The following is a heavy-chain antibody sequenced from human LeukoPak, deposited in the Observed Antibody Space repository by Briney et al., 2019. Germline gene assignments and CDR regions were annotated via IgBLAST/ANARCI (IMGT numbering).Heavy chain of an antibody. CDR3: ARVSMGHDAFDI. V-gene: IGHV1-18*01. J-gene: IGHJ3*02. Sequence: GWISAYNSNTNYAQRLQGRVTMTTDTSTSTAYMELRSLRSDDTAVYYCARVSMGHDAFDIWGQGTMVTVSS. D-gene: IGHD5-24*01. CDR2: ISAYNSNT.